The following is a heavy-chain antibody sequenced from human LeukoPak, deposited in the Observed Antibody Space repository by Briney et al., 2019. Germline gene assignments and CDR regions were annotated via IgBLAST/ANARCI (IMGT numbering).Heavy chain of an antibody. V-gene: IGHV1-8*03. J-gene: IGHJ5*02. CDR2: MNPNSGNT. CDR1: GYTFTSYD. Sequence: GASVKVSCKASGYTFTSYDINWVRQATGQGLEWMGWMNPNSGNTGYAQKFQGRVTITRNTSISTAYMELSRLRSDDTAVYYCARGRYSSGWYRGANWFDPWGQGTLVTVSS. CDR3: ARGRYSSGWYRGANWFDP. D-gene: IGHD6-19*01.